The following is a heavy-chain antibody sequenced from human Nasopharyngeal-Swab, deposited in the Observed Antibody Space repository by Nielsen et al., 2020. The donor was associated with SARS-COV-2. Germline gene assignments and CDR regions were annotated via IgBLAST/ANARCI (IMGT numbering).Heavy chain of an antibody. CDR3: AGLPGIAAAGRERYYYYYMDV. Sequence: SVKVSCKASGGTFSSYAISWVRQAPGQGLEWMGGIIPIFGTANYAQKFQGRVAITADESTSTAYMELSSLRSEDTAVYYCAGLPGIAAAGRERYYYYYMDVWGKGTTVTVSS. CDR1: GGTFSSYA. V-gene: IGHV1-69*13. J-gene: IGHJ6*03. CDR2: IIPIFGTA. D-gene: IGHD6-13*01.